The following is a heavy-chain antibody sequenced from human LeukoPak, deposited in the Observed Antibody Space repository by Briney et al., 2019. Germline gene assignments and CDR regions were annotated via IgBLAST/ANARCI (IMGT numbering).Heavy chain of an antibody. CDR1: GGSVSSGSYY. V-gene: IGHV4-61*01. D-gene: IGHD3-16*02. CDR3: ARGGGVIGLFDY. Sequence: PSETLSLTCTVSGGSVSSGSYYWSWIRQPPGKGLEWIGYIYYSGSTNYNPSLKSRVTISVDTSKNQFSLKLSSVTAADTAVYYCARGGGVIGLFDYWGQGTLVTVSS. J-gene: IGHJ4*02. CDR2: IYYSGST.